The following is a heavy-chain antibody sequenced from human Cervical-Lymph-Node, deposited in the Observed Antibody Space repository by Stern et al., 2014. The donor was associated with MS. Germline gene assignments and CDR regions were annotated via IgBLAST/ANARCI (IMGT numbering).Heavy chain of an antibody. CDR1: GGTFRSSA. J-gene: IGHJ6*02. CDR2: IIPIFGTA. V-gene: IGHV1-69*01. D-gene: IGHD4-17*01. Sequence: QMQLVQSGAEVTKPGSSLKVSCQASGGTFRSSAIRWVRQAPGPRLEWMGGIIPIFGTANYAQKFQGRVTITADESTSTAYMELSSLRSEDTAVYYGASDYGDLIGDYYDGMDVWGQGTTVTVSS. CDR3: ASDYGDLIGDYYDGMDV.